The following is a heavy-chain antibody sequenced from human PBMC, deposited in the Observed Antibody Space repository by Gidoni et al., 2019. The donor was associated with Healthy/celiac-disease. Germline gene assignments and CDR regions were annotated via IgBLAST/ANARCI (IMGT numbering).Heavy chain of an antibody. CDR3: ARGTLTYSGYDYVYYGMDV. Sequence: QVQLVQSGAEVKKPGASVKVSCKASGYTFTSYAMHWVRQAPGQRLEWMGWINAGNGNTKYSQKFQGRVTITRDTSASTAYMELSSLRSEDTAVYYCARGTLTYSGYDYVYYGMDVWGQGTTVTVSS. D-gene: IGHD5-12*01. CDR2: INAGNGNT. CDR1: GYTFTSYA. J-gene: IGHJ6*02. V-gene: IGHV1-3*01.